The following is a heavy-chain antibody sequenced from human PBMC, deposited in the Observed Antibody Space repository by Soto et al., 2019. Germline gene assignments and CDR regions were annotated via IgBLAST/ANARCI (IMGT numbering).Heavy chain of an antibody. CDR2: ISGYNANT. D-gene: IGHD3-10*01. Sequence: ASVKVPCKASGYSFSIYGIIWVRQAPGQGLEWMGWISGYNANTHYAHKVQGRVTMTTDTSTSTAYMQLRSLRSDDTAVYYCARVELDGSGSYYGMDVWGEGTTVTVSS. CDR3: ARVELDGSGSYYGMDV. CDR1: GYSFSIYG. V-gene: IGHV1-18*04. J-gene: IGHJ6*04.